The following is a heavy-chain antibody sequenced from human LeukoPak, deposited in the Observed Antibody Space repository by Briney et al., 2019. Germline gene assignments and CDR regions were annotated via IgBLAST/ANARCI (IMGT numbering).Heavy chain of an antibody. Sequence: GSLRLSCAASGFPFSGYAMHWVRQAPGKGLEWVAVMSHDGTNKYYADSVKGRFTISRDNSKNTLYLQMDSLRTEDTAVYYCARHRGPSLHSSGYFDYWGQGTLVTVSS. CDR2: MSHDGTNK. CDR1: GFPFSGYA. CDR3: ARHRGPSLHSSGYFDY. D-gene: IGHD3-22*01. J-gene: IGHJ4*02. V-gene: IGHV3-30-3*01.